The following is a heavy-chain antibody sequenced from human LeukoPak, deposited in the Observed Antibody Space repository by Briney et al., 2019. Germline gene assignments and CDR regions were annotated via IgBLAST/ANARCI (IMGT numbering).Heavy chain of an antibody. V-gene: IGHV3-53*04. D-gene: IGHD5-12*01. Sequence: PGGSLRLSCAASGFTVSSNYMSWVRQAPGKGLEWVSVIYSGGSTYYADSVKGRFTISRHNSKNTLYLQMNSLRAEDTAVYYCARRVATSSLTFDHWGQGTLVTVSS. CDR2: IYSGGST. CDR3: ARRVATSSLTFDH. CDR1: GFTVSSNY. J-gene: IGHJ4*02.